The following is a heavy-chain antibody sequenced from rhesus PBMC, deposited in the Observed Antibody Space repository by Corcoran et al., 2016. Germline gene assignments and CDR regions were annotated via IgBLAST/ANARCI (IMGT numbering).Heavy chain of an antibody. Sequence: QLQLQESGPGLVKPLETLSLTCVVSDGSIINTYWNWIPQPPGKGLEWIARISGSGGGTDYNPTLQSGVTISTDQSKNLFSLKVYSVAAADTAVYYCARSGWTSWDNRFDVWGAGVLVTVSS. D-gene: IGHD2-39*02. J-gene: IGHJ5-1*01. CDR2: ISGSGGGT. CDR3: ARSGWTSWDNRFDV. V-gene: IGHV4-173*01. CDR1: DGSIINTY.